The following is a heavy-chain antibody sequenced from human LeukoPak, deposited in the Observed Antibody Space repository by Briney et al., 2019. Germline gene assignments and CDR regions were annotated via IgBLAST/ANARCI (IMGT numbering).Heavy chain of an antibody. V-gene: IGHV4-38-2*02. CDR2: IYHSGST. CDR3: ARGTITTVTDS. Sequence: SETLSLTCTVSGYSISSGYYWGWIRQPPGKGLEWIGSIYHSGSTYYNPSLESRATISVDESKTQLSLRLESVTAADTAVYYCARGTITTVTDSWGPGTLVTVSS. D-gene: IGHD4-17*01. J-gene: IGHJ4*02. CDR1: GYSISSGYY.